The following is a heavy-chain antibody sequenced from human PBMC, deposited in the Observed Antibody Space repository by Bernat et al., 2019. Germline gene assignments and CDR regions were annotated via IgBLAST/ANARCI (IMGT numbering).Heavy chain of an antibody. D-gene: IGHD3-10*01. Sequence: QVQLVESGGGVVQPGRSLRLSCAASGFTFSSYAMHWVRQAPGKGLEWVAVISYDGSNKYYADSVKGRFPISRDNSKNTLYLQMNSLRAEDAAVYYCARDFGDEGDYYYDGMDVWGQGTTVTVSS. V-gene: IGHV3-30-3*01. CDR1: GFTFSSYA. CDR3: ARDFGDEGDYYYDGMDV. CDR2: ISYDGSNK. J-gene: IGHJ6*02.